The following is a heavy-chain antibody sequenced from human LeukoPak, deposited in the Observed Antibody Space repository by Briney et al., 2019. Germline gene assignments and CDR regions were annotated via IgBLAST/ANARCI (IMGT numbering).Heavy chain of an antibody. CDR1: GFTFSRYS. J-gene: IGHJ4*02. V-gene: IGHV3-21*01. CDR2: ISSGSNYI. CDR3: ARVGCSGGTCYDY. Sequence: GGPLRLSCAASGFTFSRYSMYWVRQAPGKGLEWVSFISSGSNYIYYTDSGKGRFTISRDNAKNSLYLQMNSLRVEDTAIYYCARVGCSGGTCYDYWGQGTLVTVSS. D-gene: IGHD2-15*01.